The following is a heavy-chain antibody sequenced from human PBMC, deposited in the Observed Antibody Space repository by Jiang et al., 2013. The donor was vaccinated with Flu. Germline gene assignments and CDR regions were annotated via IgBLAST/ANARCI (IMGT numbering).Heavy chain of an antibody. D-gene: IGHD2-21*01. V-gene: IGHV4-59*01. Sequence: VKPSETLSLTCTVSGGYISSYYWSWIRQPPGKGLEWIGYIYYSGSTNYNPSLKSRVTISVDTSKNQFSLKLSSVTATDTAVYYCARQTLHCGGDCYPLFDNWGQGTQVIVSS. CDR3: ARQTLHCGGDCYPLFDN. CDR2: IYYSGST. J-gene: IGHJ4*02. CDR1: GGYISSYY.